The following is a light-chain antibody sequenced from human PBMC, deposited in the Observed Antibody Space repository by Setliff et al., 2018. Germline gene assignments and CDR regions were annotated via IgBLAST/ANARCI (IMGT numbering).Light chain of an antibody. CDR1: IGDVGAYDF. Sequence: QSALTQPASVSGSPGQSITISCSGTIGDVGAYDFVSWYQHHPGKAPKLVIYEVTNRPSGISNRFSGSKSGNSASLIISGLQAEDEADHYCSAYTSSSTYVFGTGTKV. V-gene: IGLV2-14*01. CDR2: EVT. J-gene: IGLJ1*01. CDR3: SAYTSSSTYV.